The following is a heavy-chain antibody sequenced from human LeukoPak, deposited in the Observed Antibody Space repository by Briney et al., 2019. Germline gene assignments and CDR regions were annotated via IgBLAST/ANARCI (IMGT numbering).Heavy chain of an antibody. J-gene: IGHJ4*02. CDR2: IYYSGST. CDR1: GGSISSSSYY. CDR3: ARSSNEYYYDSSGYYYHY. D-gene: IGHD3-22*01. V-gene: IGHV4-39*07. Sequence: NPSETLSLTCTVSGGSISSSSYYWGWIRQPPGKGLEWIGSIYYSGSTYYNPSLKSRVTISVDTSKNQFSLKLSSVTAADTAVYYCARSSNEYYYDSSGYYYHYWGQGTLVTVSS.